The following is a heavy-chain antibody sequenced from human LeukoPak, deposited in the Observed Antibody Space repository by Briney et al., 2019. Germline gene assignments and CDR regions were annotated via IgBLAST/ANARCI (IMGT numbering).Heavy chain of an antibody. CDR3: AKKGQAYYYDSSGYLDYMDV. V-gene: IGHV3-23*01. D-gene: IGHD3-22*01. CDR1: GFTFSSYA. Sequence: GGSLRLSCAASGFTFSSYAMSWVRQAPGKGLEWVSAISGSGGSTYYADSVKGRSTISRDNSKNTLYLQMNSLRAEDTAVYYCAKKGQAYYYDSSGYLDYMDVWGKGTTVTVSS. CDR2: ISGSGGST. J-gene: IGHJ6*03.